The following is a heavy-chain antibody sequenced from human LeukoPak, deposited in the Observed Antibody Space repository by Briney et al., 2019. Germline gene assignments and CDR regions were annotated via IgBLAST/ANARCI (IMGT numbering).Heavy chain of an antibody. J-gene: IGHJ5*02. V-gene: IGHV4-34*01. CDR3: ARGVSWFDP. Sequence: PSETLSLTCTVSGGSINSYYWSWIRQPPGKGLEWIGEINHSGSTNYNPSLKSRVTISVDTSKNQFSLKLSSVTAADTAVYYCARGVSWFDPWGQGTLVTVSS. CDR1: GGSINSYY. D-gene: IGHD4-23*01. CDR2: INHSGST.